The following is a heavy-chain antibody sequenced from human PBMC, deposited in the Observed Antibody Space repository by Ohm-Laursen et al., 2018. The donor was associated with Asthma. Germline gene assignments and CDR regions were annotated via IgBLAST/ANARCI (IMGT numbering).Heavy chain of an antibody. CDR1: GGPISSGGYY. CDR2: IYYSGST. J-gene: IGHJ4*02. D-gene: IGHD2/OR15-2a*01. CDR3: ASSFRGWYFDY. V-gene: IGHV4-31*03. Sequence: TLSLTCTVSGGPISSGGYYWSWIRQHPGKGLEWIGYIYYSGSTYYNPSLKSRVTISVDTSKNQFSLKLSSVTAADTAVYYCASSFRGWYFDYWGQGTLVTVSS.